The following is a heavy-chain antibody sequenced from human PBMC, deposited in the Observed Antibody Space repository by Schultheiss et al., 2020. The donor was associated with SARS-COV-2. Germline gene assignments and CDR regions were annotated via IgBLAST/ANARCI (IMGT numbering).Heavy chain of an antibody. V-gene: IGHV4-38-2*02. CDR2: INHSGST. D-gene: IGHD2-15*01. Sequence: SETLSLTCTVSGYSISSGYYWGWIRQPPGKGLEWIGEINHSGSTNYNPSLKSRVTISVDTSKNQFSLKLSSVTAADTAVYYCARGTPSLVVAAIDYWGQGTLVTVSS. CDR3: ARGTPSLVVAAIDY. J-gene: IGHJ4*02. CDR1: GYSISSGYY.